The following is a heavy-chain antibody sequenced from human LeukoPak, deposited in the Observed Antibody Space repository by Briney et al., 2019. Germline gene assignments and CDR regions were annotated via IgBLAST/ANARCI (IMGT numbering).Heavy chain of an antibody. CDR2: ISSSSSYR. CDR3: ARCTGYYSGWYPLHDAFDV. J-gene: IGHJ3*01. Sequence: GGSLRLSCGVSGFNFSSYSMNWVRQAPGKGLEWVSSISSSSSYRYYADSMKGRFTIARDNAKNSLYLQMNSLRAEDTAVYYCARCTGYYSGWYPLHDAFDVWGQGTMVTASS. V-gene: IGHV3-21*01. D-gene: IGHD6-19*01. CDR1: GFNFSSYS.